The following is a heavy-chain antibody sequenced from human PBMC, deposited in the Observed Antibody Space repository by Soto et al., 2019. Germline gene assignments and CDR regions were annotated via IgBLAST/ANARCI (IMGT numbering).Heavy chain of an antibody. V-gene: IGHV4-4*02. D-gene: IGHD6-13*01. CDR3: ARKEQLVYYYYYGMDV. Sequence: SETLSLTCAVSGGSISSSNWWSWVRQPPGKGLEWIGEIYHSGSTNYNPSLKSRVTISVDKSKNQFSLKLSSVTAADTAVYYCARKEQLVYYYYYGMDVWGQGTTVP. J-gene: IGHJ6*02. CDR2: IYHSGST. CDR1: GGSISSSNW.